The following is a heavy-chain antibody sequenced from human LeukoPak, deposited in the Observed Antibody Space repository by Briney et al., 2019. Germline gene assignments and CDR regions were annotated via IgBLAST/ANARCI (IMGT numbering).Heavy chain of an antibody. CDR2: ICGSGGST. CDR3: AKEYYDFWSGYPHDY. CDR1: GFTFSNYA. J-gene: IGHJ4*02. D-gene: IGHD3-3*01. Sequence: GGSLRLSCEASGFTFSNYAMNWVRQTPGKGLEWVSPICGSGGSTYYADSVKGGSTISRANSKKTLYLQMNSLSAETTALYSFAKEYYDFWSGYPHDYWGQGTLVTVSS. V-gene: IGHV3-23*01.